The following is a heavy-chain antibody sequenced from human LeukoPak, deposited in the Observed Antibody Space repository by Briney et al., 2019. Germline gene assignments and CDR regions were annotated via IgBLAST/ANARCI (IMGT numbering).Heavy chain of an antibody. CDR1: GGSISSGDYY. V-gene: IGHV4-30-4*08. Sequence: SQTLSLTCTVSGGSISSGDYYWSWIRQPPGKGLEWIGYIYYSGSTYYNPSLKSRVTISVDTSKNQFSLKLSSVTAADTAVYYCARFKFWRGYYDPSSDWFDPWGQGTLVTVSS. CDR3: ARFKFWRGYYDPSSDWFDP. CDR2: IYYSGST. J-gene: IGHJ5*02. D-gene: IGHD3-3*01.